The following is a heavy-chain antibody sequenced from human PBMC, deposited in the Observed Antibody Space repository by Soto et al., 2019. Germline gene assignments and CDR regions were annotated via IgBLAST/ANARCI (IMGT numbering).Heavy chain of an antibody. CDR1: GYTFSGFY. V-gene: IGHV1-2*02. CDR3: ASAAVTGTAGLGF. J-gene: IGHJ4*02. CDR2: INPNSGGT. Sequence: GXSVKVSCKASGYTFSGFYMHWVRQAPGQGLEWMGWINPNSGGTKSAEKFQGRVTMTRDTSISTAYMELSRLTSDDTAVYYCASAAVTGTAGLGFWGQGTQVTVSS. D-gene: IGHD6-19*01.